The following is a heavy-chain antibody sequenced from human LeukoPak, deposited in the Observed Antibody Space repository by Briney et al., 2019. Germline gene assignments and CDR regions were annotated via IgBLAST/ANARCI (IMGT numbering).Heavy chain of an antibody. Sequence: ASVTVSCKASGYTFSTYGITWVRQAPGQGLEWMGWISPYNHITKYAPNLQGRLTMTSDTTTSAAYMELWSLRSDDTAVYYCARDVTSLIAVAGHWGQGTLVTVSS. J-gene: IGHJ4*02. D-gene: IGHD6-19*01. CDR1: GYTFSTYG. CDR2: ISPYNHIT. V-gene: IGHV1-18*01. CDR3: ARDVTSLIAVAGH.